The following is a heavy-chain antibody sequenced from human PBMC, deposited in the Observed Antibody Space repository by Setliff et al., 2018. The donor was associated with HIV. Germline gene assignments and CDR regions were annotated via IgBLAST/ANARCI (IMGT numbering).Heavy chain of an antibody. CDR2: IYTSGIT. CDR3: ARHTNHHDY. V-gene: IGHV4-4*09. Sequence: SETLSLTCTVSGGSISSYYWSWIRRPPGKGLEWIGYIYTSGITNYNPSLKSRVTMSIDTSKNRFSLKLSSVTAADTAVYYCARHTNHHDYWGQGTLVTVSS. J-gene: IGHJ4*02. D-gene: IGHD3-3*01. CDR1: GGSISSYY.